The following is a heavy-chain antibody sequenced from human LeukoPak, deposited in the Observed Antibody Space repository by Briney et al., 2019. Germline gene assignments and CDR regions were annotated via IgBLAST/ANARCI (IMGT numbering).Heavy chain of an antibody. Sequence: GGSLRLSCAASGFTFSSYSMNWVRQAPGKGLEWVSYISSSSSTIYYADSVKGRFTISRDNAKNSLYLQMNSLRDEDTAVYYCARPYSSGWYGIGYFDYWGQGTLVTVSS. CDR1: GFTFSSYS. CDR3: ARPYSSGWYGIGYFDY. J-gene: IGHJ4*02. V-gene: IGHV3-48*02. D-gene: IGHD6-19*01. CDR2: ISSSSSTI.